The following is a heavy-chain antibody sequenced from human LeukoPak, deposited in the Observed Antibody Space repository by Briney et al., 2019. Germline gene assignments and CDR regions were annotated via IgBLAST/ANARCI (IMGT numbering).Heavy chain of an antibody. J-gene: IGHJ5*02. CDR2: ISAYNGNT. V-gene: IGHV1-18*04. CDR1: GYTFTSYY. Sequence: ASVKVSCKASGYTFTSYYMHWVRQAPGQGLEWMGWISAYNGNTNYAQKLQGRVTMTTDTSTSTAYMELRSLRSDDTAVYYCARVFPYDSSGYAWFDPWGQGTLVTVSS. CDR3: ARVFPYDSSGYAWFDP. D-gene: IGHD3-22*01.